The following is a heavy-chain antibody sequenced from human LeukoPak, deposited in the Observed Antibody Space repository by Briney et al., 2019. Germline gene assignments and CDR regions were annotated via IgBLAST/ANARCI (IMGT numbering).Heavy chain of an antibody. D-gene: IGHD1-26*01. V-gene: IGHV4-34*01. CDR3: AREFIIGGSYRYFDY. Sequence: PSETLSLTCAVYGGSFSNYYWSWLRQPPGKGLEWIGEINYSGSTNYNPSLKSRVTISVDTSTNQFSLKLSSATAADTAVYHCAREFIIGGSYRYFDYWGQGTLVTVSS. CDR1: GGSFSNYY. J-gene: IGHJ4*02. CDR2: INYSGST.